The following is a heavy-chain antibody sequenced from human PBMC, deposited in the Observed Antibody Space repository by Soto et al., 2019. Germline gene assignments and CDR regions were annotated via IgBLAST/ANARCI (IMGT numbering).Heavy chain of an antibody. J-gene: IGHJ5*02. Sequence: QVQLVQSGAVVKEPGASVKVSCRTSGYIFTDNYIQWVRQAPGQGLEWVAMINPVDGKARYAQKFQDRVTVTRDMSTSTVYMEMSSLKSDDTAFYYCARDRPQAWLDPWGQGTLVTVSS. CDR1: GYIFTDNY. CDR3: ARDRPQAWLDP. CDR2: INPVDGKA. V-gene: IGHV1-46*01.